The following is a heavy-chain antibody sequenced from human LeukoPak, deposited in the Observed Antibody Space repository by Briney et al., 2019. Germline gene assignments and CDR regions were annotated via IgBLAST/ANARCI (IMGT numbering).Heavy chain of an antibody. J-gene: IGHJ4*02. CDR1: GGSISSHY. D-gene: IGHD1-26*01. CDR2: IYYSGST. V-gene: IGHV4-59*11. CDR3: ASGGATYFDY. Sequence: SETLSLTCTVSGGSISSHYWSWIRQPPGKGLEWIGYIYYSGSTNYNPSLKSRVTISVDTSKNQFSLKLSSVTAADTAVYYCASGGATYFDYWGQGTLPTLPS.